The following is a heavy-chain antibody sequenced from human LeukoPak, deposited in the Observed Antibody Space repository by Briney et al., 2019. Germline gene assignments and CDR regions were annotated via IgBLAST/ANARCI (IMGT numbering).Heavy chain of an antibody. V-gene: IGHV3-30*02. D-gene: IGHD3-10*01. Sequence: GGSLRLSCAASGFTFSSYGMHWVRQAPGKGLEWVTFIRYDGSNKYYADSVKGRFTISRDNSKNTLYLQMNSLRAEDTAVYYCAKDRYYGSGSPPAAWGQGTMVTVSS. CDR2: IRYDGSNK. CDR1: GFTFSSYG. CDR3: AKDRYYGSGSPPAA. J-gene: IGHJ3*01.